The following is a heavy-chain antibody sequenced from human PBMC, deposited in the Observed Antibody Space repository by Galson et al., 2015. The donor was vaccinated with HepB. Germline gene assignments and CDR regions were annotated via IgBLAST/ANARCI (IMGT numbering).Heavy chain of an antibody. V-gene: IGHV3-11*06. CDR3: ATVADSHYVDHTHFDS. CDR2: ISSNTIYT. J-gene: IGHJ4*02. Sequence: SLRLSCAASGFTFSDYYMSWIRQAPGKGLEWLSYISSNTIYTYYADSVKGRFTVSRDNVKNSISLQMNRLSVEDTAMYYCATVADSHYVDHTHFDSWGQGALVTV. D-gene: IGHD4-17*01. CDR1: GFTFSDYY.